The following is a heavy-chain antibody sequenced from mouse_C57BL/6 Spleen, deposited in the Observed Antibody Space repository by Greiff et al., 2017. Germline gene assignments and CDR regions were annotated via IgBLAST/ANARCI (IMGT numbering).Heavy chain of an antibody. CDR3: ARYYYGSSYGYFDV. CDR1: GYTFTSYW. CDR2: IDPNSGGT. V-gene: IGHV1-72*01. J-gene: IGHJ1*03. Sequence: VQLQQPGAELVKPGASVKLSCKASGYTFTSYWMHWVKQRPGRGLEWIGRIDPNSGGTKYNEKFKSKATLTVDKPSSTAYMPLSSLTSEDSAVYYCARYYYGSSYGYFDVWGTGTTVTVSS. D-gene: IGHD1-1*01.